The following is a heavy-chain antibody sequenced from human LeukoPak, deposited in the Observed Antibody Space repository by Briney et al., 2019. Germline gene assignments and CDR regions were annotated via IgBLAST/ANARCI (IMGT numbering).Heavy chain of an antibody. CDR1: GFLFTRYW. J-gene: IGHJ3*02. Sequence: SGGSLRLSCEASGFLFTRYWMSWVRQAPGKGPEWVAHIKENGNEQYYADSVKGRFTICRDNVKQSLCLQMNNLRVEDTAVYYCARGPGDYDASDIWGQGTVVTVSS. D-gene: IGHD4-11*01. CDR2: IKENGNEQ. V-gene: IGHV3-7*01. CDR3: ARGPGDYDASDI.